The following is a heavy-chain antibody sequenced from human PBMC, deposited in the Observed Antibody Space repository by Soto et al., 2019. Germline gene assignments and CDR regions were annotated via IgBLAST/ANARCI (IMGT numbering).Heavy chain of an antibody. CDR3: AKEVGGFLESLRSGMDV. Sequence: GGSLRLSCGASGFSFSSYAMSWVRQAPGKGLEWVSGISSSGGSTYYADSVKGRFTISRDNSKNTLYLQMNSLRAEDTAVYYCAKEVGGFLESLRSGMDVWGQGTTVTVSS. CDR1: GFSFSSYA. D-gene: IGHD3-3*01. CDR2: ISSSGGST. J-gene: IGHJ6*02. V-gene: IGHV3-23*01.